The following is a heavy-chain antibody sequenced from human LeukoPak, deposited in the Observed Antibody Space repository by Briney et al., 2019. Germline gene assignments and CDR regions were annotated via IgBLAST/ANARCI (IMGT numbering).Heavy chain of an antibody. CDR2: ISSNGGST. D-gene: IGHD3-22*01. V-gene: IGHV3-64*01. CDR1: GFTFSSYA. Sequence: PGGSMRLSCAASGFTFSSYAMHWVRQAPGKGLEYVSAISSNGGSTYYANSVKGRFTISRDNSKNTLYLQMGSLRAEDVAVYYCAGGGPYYYDSSCSYYSGQGTLVPVSS. J-gene: IGHJ4*02. CDR3: AGGGPYYYDSSCSYY.